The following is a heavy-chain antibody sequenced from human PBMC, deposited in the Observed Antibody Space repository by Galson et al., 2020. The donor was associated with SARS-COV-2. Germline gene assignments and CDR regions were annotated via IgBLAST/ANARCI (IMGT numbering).Heavy chain of an antibody. CDR1: GYTFTGYY. J-gene: IGHJ4*02. D-gene: IGHD3-22*01. CDR2: INPNSGGT. CDR3: ARAPPYYYDSSGYLDY. Sequence: ASVKVSCKASGYTFTGYYMHWVRQAPGQGLEWMGWINPNSGGTNYAQKFQGWVTMTRDTSISTAYMELSRLRSDDTAVYYCARAPPYYYDSSGYLDYWGQGTLVTVSS. V-gene: IGHV1-2*04.